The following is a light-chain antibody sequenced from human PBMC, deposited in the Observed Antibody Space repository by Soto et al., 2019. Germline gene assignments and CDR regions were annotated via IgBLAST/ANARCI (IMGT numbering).Light chain of an antibody. Sequence: EIVMTQSPATLSVSPGERVTLSCRASQSVGTNLAWYQQKPGQAPRLLIHGASTRAPGFPARFSGSGSGTEFTLTISSLQSEDFAVYYCQQYHDWPRTFGRGTKVDIK. V-gene: IGKV3-15*01. CDR3: QQYHDWPRT. CDR1: QSVGTN. J-gene: IGKJ1*01. CDR2: GAS.